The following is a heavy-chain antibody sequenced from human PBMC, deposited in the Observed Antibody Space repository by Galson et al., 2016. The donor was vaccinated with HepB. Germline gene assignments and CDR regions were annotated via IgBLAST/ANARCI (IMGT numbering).Heavy chain of an antibody. V-gene: IGHV1-18*01. CDR1: GYTFTSYG. CDR3: ARARVGDYDVFDV. D-gene: IGHD4-17*01. CDR2: ISVYNGNT. Sequence: SVKVSCKAPGYTFTSYGINWVRQAPGQGLESMGWISVYNGNTKYAQNLQGRVTMTTDTSTTTAYMELRSLRSDDTAVCYCARARVGDYDVFDVWGQGTMVTVSS. J-gene: IGHJ3*01.